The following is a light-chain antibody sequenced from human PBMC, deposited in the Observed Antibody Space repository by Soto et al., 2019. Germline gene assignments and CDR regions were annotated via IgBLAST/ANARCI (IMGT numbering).Light chain of an antibody. V-gene: IGKV1-5*03. CDR2: KAS. J-gene: IGKJ1*01. Sequence: DIQMTQSPSTLSASVGDRVTITCRASQSVTTWLAWYQQKPGKAPKLLIYKASNLESGLPSRFTGSASGTEFTLTISSLQPDDFATYYCQQYNSYSTFGQGTKVDIK. CDR3: QQYNSYST. CDR1: QSVTTW.